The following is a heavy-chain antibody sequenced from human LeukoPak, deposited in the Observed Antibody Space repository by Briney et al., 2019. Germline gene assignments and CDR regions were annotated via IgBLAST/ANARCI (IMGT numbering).Heavy chain of an antibody. CDR1: GFFFSNCG. CDR3: ARSDWFDN. J-gene: IGHJ5*02. V-gene: IGHV3-74*03. Sequence: GGSLRLLCAASGFFFSNCGVQWVRQAPGRGVVWVSRVNSDGRFTKYADSVKGRLTISRDNAKNTLYLQMNSLRAEDTAMYYCARSDWFDNWGQGTLVTVSS. CDR2: VNSDGRFT.